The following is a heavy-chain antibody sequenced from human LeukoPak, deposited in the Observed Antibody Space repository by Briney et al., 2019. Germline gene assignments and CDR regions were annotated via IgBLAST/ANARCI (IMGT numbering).Heavy chain of an antibody. V-gene: IGHV1-2*02. CDR2: INPNSGGT. Sequence: ASVKVSCQASGYTFTGYYMHWLRQAPGQGLEWMGWINPNSGGTNYAQKFQGRVTMTRDTSISTAYMEPSRLRSDDTAVYYCARVVARFGELCFGYWGQGTLVTVSS. CDR3: ARVVARFGELCFGY. J-gene: IGHJ4*02. CDR1: GYTFTGYY. D-gene: IGHD3-10*01.